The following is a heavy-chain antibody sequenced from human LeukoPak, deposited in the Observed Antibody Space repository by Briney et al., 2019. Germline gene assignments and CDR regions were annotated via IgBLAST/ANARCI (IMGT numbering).Heavy chain of an antibody. V-gene: IGHV3-30*18. D-gene: IGHD3-22*01. J-gene: IGHJ4*02. CDR3: AKDVSEGYYYDSSGYYYEYY. CDR2: ISYDGSNK. CDR1: GFTFSSYG. Sequence: GGSLRLSCAASGFTFSSYGMHWVRQAPGKGLEWVAVISYDGSNKYYADSVKGRFTISRDNSKNTLYLQMNSLRAEDTAVYYCAKDVSEGYYYDSSGYYYEYYWGQGTLVTVSS.